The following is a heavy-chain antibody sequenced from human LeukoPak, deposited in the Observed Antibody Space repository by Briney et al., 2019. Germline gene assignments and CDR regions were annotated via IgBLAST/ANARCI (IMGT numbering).Heavy chain of an antibody. Sequence: GGSLRLSCAASGFTFSSYAMSWVRQAPGKGLEWVSAISGSGGSTYYADSVKGRFTVSRDNSKNTLYLQMNSLRAEDTAVYYCARDPGSPFYSGMDVWGQGTTVTVSS. D-gene: IGHD1-26*01. CDR1: GFTFSSYA. J-gene: IGHJ6*02. CDR2: ISGSGGST. CDR3: ARDPGSPFYSGMDV. V-gene: IGHV3-23*01.